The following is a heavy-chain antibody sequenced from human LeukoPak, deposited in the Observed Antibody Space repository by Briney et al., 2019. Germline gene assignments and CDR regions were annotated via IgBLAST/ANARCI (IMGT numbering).Heavy chain of an antibody. CDR2: ISSSSSYI. D-gene: IGHD6-13*01. J-gene: IGHJ3*02. CDR1: GFTFSSYS. Sequence: PGGSLRLSCAASGFTFSSYSMNWVRQAPGKGLEWVSSISSSSSYIYYADSVKGRFTISRDNSKNTLYLQMNSLRAEDTAVYYCAKDLIIAAAGTAFDIWGQGTMVTVSS. CDR3: AKDLIIAAAGTAFDI. V-gene: IGHV3-21*01.